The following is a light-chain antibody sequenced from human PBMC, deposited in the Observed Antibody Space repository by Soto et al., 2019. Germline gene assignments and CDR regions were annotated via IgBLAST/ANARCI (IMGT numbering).Light chain of an antibody. V-gene: IGKV2-30*02. CDR1: QSLVHTDGIAY. Sequence: EVVITQTQLSLPVPLGQQASISCRFRQSLVHTDGIAYLNWFHQRPGQSPRRLIYTVSNRDSGVPARFSGSGSGTDFTLKISRVKAEDVGVYYCMQRIHWPITFGQGTRLAI. J-gene: IGKJ5*01. CDR2: TVS. CDR3: MQRIHWPIT.